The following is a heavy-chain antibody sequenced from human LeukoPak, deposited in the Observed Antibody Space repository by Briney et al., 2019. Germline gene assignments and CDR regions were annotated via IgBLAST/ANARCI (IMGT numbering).Heavy chain of an antibody. V-gene: IGHV4-61*02. CDR3: ARGRRRRKVVVVAATPAYYYYGMDV. J-gene: IGHJ6*02. CDR1: GGSISSGSYY. D-gene: IGHD2-15*01. CDR2: IYTSGST. Sequence: SQTLSLTCTVSGGSISSGSYYWSWIRQPAGKGLEWIGRIYTSGSTNYNPSLKSRVTISVDTSKNQFSLKLSSVTAADTAVYYCARGRRRRKVVVVAATPAYYYYGMDVWGQGTTVTVSS.